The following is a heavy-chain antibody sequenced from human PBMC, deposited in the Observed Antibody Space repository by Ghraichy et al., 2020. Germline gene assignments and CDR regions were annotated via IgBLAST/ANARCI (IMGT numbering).Heavy chain of an antibody. CDR3: TTLTVTRRLYYYYGMDL. J-gene: IGHJ6*02. V-gene: IGHV3-15*01. CDR1: GFTFSNAG. Sequence: GGSLRLSCAASGFTFSNAGMRWVRQAPGKGLEWVGAINSKTDGWTTDYAAPVKGRFTISRDDSKTTQFLQMNSLKTADTAVYYCTTLTVTRRLYYYYGMDLWTQGTTVTASS. D-gene: IGHD4-17*01. CDR2: INSKTDGWTT.